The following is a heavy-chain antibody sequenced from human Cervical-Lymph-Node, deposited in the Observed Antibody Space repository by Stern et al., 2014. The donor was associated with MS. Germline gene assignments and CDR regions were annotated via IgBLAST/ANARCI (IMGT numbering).Heavy chain of an antibody. CDR3: ARLAYTSAYYGERLRLFDY. Sequence: VQLVESGSELKKPGASVKVSCKASGYTFTTYPMDGVRQAPGQGLDWVGWISTDTGNATCAQGFTGRCVFSLNTSVSTAYLQISRLKADDTAVYYCARLAYTSAYYGERLRLFDYWGQGTLVAVSS. CDR2: ISTDTGNA. D-gene: IGHD6-19*01. V-gene: IGHV7-4-1*02. CDR1: GYTFTTYP. J-gene: IGHJ4*02.